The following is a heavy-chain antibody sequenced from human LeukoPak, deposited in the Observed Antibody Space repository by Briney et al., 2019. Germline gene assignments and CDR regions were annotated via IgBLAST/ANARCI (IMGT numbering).Heavy chain of an antibody. D-gene: IGHD6-13*01. CDR2: MNPNSGNT. CDR3: ARGLSSSWYWSYYYYYMDV. V-gene: IGHV1-8*03. Sequence: ASVKVSCKASGYTFTSYYMHWVRQATGQGLEWMGWMNPNSGNTGYAQKFQGRVTITRNTSISTAYMELSSLRSEDTAVYYCARGLSSSWYWSYYYYYMDVWGKGTTVTVSS. CDR1: GYTFTSYY. J-gene: IGHJ6*03.